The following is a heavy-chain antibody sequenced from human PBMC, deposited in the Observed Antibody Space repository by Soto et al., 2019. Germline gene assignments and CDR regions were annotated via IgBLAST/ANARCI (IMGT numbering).Heavy chain of an antibody. CDR2: INHSGST. Sequence: PSETLSLTCAVYGGSFSGYYWSWIRQPPGKGLEWIGEINHSGSTNYNPSLKSRVTISVDTSKNQFSLKLSSVTAADTAVYYCARGRLAGVGNDEAAYYFDYWGQGTLVTVSS. CDR1: GGSFSGYY. D-gene: IGHD1-1*01. CDR3: ARGRLAGVGNDEAAYYFDY. V-gene: IGHV4-34*01. J-gene: IGHJ4*02.